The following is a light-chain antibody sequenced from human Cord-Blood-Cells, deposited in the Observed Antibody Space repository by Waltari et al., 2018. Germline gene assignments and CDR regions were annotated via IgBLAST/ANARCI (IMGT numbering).Light chain of an antibody. Sequence: DIQMTQSPSSLSASVGDRVTLTCRASQGIGNYLAWFQQKPGKAPKSLIYAATSLQSGVPTKFGGSGSGTVFTLTISRLQPEDFATYYCQQYNSHPLTFGGGTKVEIK. CDR2: AAT. J-gene: IGKJ4*01. CDR3: QQYNSHPLT. CDR1: QGIGNY. V-gene: IGKV1-16*02.